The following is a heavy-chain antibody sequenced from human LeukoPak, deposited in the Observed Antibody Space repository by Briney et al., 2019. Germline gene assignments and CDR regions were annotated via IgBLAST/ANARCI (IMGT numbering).Heavy chain of an antibody. Sequence: SETLSLTRTFCVGSLSSYHWSWIRQPRGKGLEGMGFIYYSWSTNYNPSLKSRVTISEAPSKHQFSLKMNSVTTADTAVYYCARHLAAAASAFDYWGRGTLVTVSS. CDR2: IYYSWST. D-gene: IGHD2-15*01. CDR3: ARHLAAAASAFDY. CDR1: VGSLSSYH. V-gene: IGHV4-59*01. J-gene: IGHJ4*02.